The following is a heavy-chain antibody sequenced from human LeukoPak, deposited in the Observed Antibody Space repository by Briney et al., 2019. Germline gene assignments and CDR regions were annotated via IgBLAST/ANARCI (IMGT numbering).Heavy chain of an antibody. D-gene: IGHD3-3*01. CDR3: ATNRQIMILGVVIMPAFDI. CDR1: GYTLTQLS. J-gene: IGHJ3*02. Sequence: TSVKVSCKVSGYTLTQLSVHWVRQAPGKGLEWMGGFDVEDGEIIYAQKFQGRVTMTEDTSTDTAYMELSSLRSEDTAVYYCATNRQIMILGVVIMPAFDIWGQGTMVTVSS. V-gene: IGHV1-24*01. CDR2: FDVEDGEI.